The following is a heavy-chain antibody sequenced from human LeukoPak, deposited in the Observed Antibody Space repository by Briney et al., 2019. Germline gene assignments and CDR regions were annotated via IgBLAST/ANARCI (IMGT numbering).Heavy chain of an antibody. CDR1: GFAFSAYR. CDR2: LSYDGTNG. D-gene: IGHD6-19*01. CDR3: AKGLNSGWYGQSFDL. J-gene: IGHJ4*02. V-gene: IGHV3-30*18. Sequence: GSLRLSCAASGFAFSAYRMHWVRQAPGKGLEWVAVLSYDGTNGYYAGSVKGRLTISRDNSKNTLDLQMNSLRAEDTAVYYCAKGLNSGWYGQSFDLWGQGTLVTVSS.